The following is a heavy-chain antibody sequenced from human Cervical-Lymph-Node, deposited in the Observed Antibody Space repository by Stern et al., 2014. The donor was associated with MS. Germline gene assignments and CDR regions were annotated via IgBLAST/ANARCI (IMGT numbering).Heavy chain of an antibody. Sequence: VQLEESGGGVVQPGRSLRLSCAASGFTFSSYGMHWVRQAPGKGLEWVAVIWYDGSNKYYADSGKGRFTISRDNSKNTLYLQMNSLRAEDTAVYYCARGGGSWGYFDYWGQGTLVTVSS. CDR2: IWYDGSNK. D-gene: IGHD1-26*01. CDR1: GFTFSSYG. J-gene: IGHJ4*02. V-gene: IGHV3-33*01. CDR3: ARGGGSWGYFDY.